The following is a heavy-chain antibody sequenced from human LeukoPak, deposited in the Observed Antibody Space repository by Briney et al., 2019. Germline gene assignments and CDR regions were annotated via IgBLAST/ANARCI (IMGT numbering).Heavy chain of an antibody. CDR3: ARDGYYYDSSGDRNVFDP. CDR2: IYYSGST. V-gene: IGHV4-59*12. D-gene: IGHD3-22*01. CDR1: GGSISDYY. Sequence: SETLSLTCAVFGGSISDYYWSWIRQPPGKGLEWIGNIYYSGSTNYNPSLKSRVTMSADTSKNQFSLKLSSVTAADTAVYYCARDGYYYDSSGDRNVFDPWGQGTLVTVSS. J-gene: IGHJ5*02.